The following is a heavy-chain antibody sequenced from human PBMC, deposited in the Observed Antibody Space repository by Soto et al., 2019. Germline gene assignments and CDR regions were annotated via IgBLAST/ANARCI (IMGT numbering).Heavy chain of an antibody. Sequence: QLQLQESGPGLVKPSETLSLTCTVSGGSISSSSYYWGWIRQPPGKGLEWIGSIFYSGSTYYNPSLKSRVTISEDTSNNQFSLKLGSVTAADTAAYYCAREHGDYHSYYMDVWGKGTTVTVSS. V-gene: IGHV4-39*02. CDR2: IFYSGST. CDR1: GGSISSSSYY. D-gene: IGHD4-17*01. J-gene: IGHJ6*03. CDR3: AREHGDYHSYYMDV.